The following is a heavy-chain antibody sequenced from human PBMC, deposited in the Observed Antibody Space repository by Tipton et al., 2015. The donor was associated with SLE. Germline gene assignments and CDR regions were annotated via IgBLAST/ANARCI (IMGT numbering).Heavy chain of an antibody. CDR3: ARESDYTMVWDT. Sequence: SLRLSCAASGFTFSSFWMHWVRQPPGKGLEWVANINQDASAIYYVDSVKGRFTISRDNAKNSLYLQMNSLRVEDTAIYYCARESDYTMVWDTWGQGTLVTVSS. V-gene: IGHV3-7*01. D-gene: IGHD2-2*02. CDR2: INQDASAI. CDR1: GFTFSSFW. J-gene: IGHJ5*02.